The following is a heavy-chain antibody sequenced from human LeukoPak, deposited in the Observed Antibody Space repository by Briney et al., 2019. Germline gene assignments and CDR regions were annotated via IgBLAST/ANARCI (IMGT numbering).Heavy chain of an antibody. D-gene: IGHD4-23*01. V-gene: IGHV1-18*01. CDR1: GYTFTSYG. J-gene: IGHJ6*02. CDR2: ISAYNGNT. CDR3: ARDLLRWTRYPASGMDV. Sequence: ASVKFSCKASGYTFTSYGISWVRQAPGQGLEWMGWISAYNGNTNYAQKLQGRVTMTTDTSTSTAYMELRSLRSDDTAVYYCARDLLRWTRYPASGMDVWGQGTTVTVSS.